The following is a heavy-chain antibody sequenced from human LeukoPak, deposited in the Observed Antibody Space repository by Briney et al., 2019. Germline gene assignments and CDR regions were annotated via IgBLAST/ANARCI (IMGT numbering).Heavy chain of an antibody. CDR2: IYYSGST. Sequence: SETLSLTCTVSGGSISSYYWSWIRQPPGKGLEWIGYIYYSGSTNYNPSLKSRVTISVDTSKNQFSLKLSSVTAADTAVYYCARDLTYGGDIWGQGTMVTVSS. D-gene: IGHD4-23*01. CDR3: ARDLTYGGDI. J-gene: IGHJ3*02. CDR1: GGSISSYY. V-gene: IGHV4-59*01.